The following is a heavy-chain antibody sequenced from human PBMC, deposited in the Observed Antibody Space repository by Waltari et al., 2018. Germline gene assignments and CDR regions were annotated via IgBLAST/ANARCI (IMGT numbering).Heavy chain of an antibody. Sequence: QVQLVQSGAEVKKPGASVKVSCQASGYTFTSYDIHWVRQTTGQGIEWMGWMNPNSGNTGDAQNFQARVTITGNPSIRIAYLELSSLRSEDTAVYYFARARSQQWLVLKFMYYFDYWGQGTLVTVSS. D-gene: IGHD6-19*01. CDR3: ARARSQQWLVLKFMYYFDY. CDR1: GYTFTSYD. CDR2: MNPNSGNT. J-gene: IGHJ4*02. V-gene: IGHV1-8*03.